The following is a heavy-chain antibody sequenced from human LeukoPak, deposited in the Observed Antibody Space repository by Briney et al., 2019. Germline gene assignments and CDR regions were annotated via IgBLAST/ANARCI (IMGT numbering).Heavy chain of an antibody. J-gene: IGHJ4*02. D-gene: IGHD6-19*01. CDR3: ARGYSSGWYFDY. CDR2: IWYDGSNK. CDR1: GFTFSSYG. V-gene: IGHV3-33*01. Sequence: GRSLRLSCAASGFTFSSYGMHWVRQAPGEGLEWVAVIWYDGSNKYYADSVKGRFTISRDNSKNTLYLQMNSLRAEDTAVYYCARGYSSGWYFDYWGQGTLVTVSS.